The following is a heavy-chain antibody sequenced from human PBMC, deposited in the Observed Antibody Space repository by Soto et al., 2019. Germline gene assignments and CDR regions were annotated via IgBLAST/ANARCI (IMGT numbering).Heavy chain of an antibody. J-gene: IGHJ3*02. CDR2: FDPEDGET. V-gene: IGHV1-24*01. Sequence: QVQLVQSGAEVKKPGASVKVSCKVSGYTLTELSMHWVRQAPGKGLEWMGGFDPEDGETIYAQKFQGRVTMTEDTSTDTAYMELSSLRSEDTAVYYCATVGTVIVATNDAFDIWGQGTMVTVSS. D-gene: IGHD5-12*01. CDR1: GYTLTELS. CDR3: ATVGTVIVATNDAFDI.